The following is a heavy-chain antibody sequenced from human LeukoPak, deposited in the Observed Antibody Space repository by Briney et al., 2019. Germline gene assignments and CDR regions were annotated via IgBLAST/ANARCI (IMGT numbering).Heavy chain of an antibody. D-gene: IGHD1-26*01. CDR3: ARDSRNIVGATTFDY. V-gene: IGHV1-18*01. CDR1: GYTFTSYG. CDR2: ISAYNGNT. Sequence: ASVKVSCKASGYTFTSYGISWVRQAPGQGLEWMGWISAYNGNTNYAQKLQGRVTMTTDTSTSTAYVELRSLRSDDTAVYYCARDSRNIVGATTFDYWGQGTLVTVSS. J-gene: IGHJ4*02.